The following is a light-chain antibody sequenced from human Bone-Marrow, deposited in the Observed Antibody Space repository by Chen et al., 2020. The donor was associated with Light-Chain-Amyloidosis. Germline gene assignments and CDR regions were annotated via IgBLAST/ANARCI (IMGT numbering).Light chain of an antibody. Sequence: QSALTHPAPVSGSPGQSITISCTGTSSDVGGDNHVSWYQQHPDKAPTLMIYEVTNRPSWVPDRYSGSKSDNTASMTISGLQTEDEADYFCSSYTITNTLVFGSGTRVTVL. J-gene: IGLJ1*01. CDR1: SSDVGGDNH. CDR2: EVT. CDR3: SSYTITNTLV. V-gene: IGLV2-14*01.